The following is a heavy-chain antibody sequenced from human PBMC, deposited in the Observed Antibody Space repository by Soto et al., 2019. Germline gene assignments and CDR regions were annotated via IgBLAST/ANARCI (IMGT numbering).Heavy chain of an antibody. CDR2: VYYLGST. V-gene: IGHV4-59*01. J-gene: IGHJ4*02. CDR1: GGSMSEYF. CDR3: ARDGYDGSGSPYPAY. D-gene: IGHD3-10*01. Sequence: SETLSLTCSVSGGSMSEYFWSWIRQSPERGLEWIGYVYYLGSTDYHPSLKSRVTISVDTSKGQFSLRLSSVTAADAAIYYCARDGYDGSGSPYPAYWGPGTQVTVSS.